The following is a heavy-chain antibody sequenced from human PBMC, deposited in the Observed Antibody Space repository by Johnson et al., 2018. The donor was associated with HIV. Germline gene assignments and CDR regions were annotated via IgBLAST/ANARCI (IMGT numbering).Heavy chain of an antibody. J-gene: IGHJ3*02. CDR1: GFTFSSYG. Sequence: QVQLVESGGGVVQPGGSLRLSCAASGFTFSSYGMHWVRQAPGRGLEWVAVISYDGSNKYYADSVKGRFTISRDNSKNTLYLQMNSLRAEDTAVYYCARGRARAFDIWGQGTMVTVSS. CDR2: ISYDGSNK. V-gene: IGHV3-30*19. D-gene: IGHD5-12*01. CDR3: ARGRARAFDI.